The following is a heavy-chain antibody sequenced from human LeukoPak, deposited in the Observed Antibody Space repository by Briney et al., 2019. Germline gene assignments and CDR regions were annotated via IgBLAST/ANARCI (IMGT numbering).Heavy chain of an antibody. J-gene: IGHJ4*02. CDR2: INPNSGST. CDR3: ARSDYYGAGSFDY. V-gene: IGHV1-46*01. D-gene: IGHD3-10*01. CDR1: GYTVTSHY. Sequence: ASMKVSCKASGYTVTSHYIHWVRQAPGQGLEWMGIINPNSGSTGQTQKFQGRVTLTRDTSTSTFYMELSSLRSEDTAMYYCARSDYYGAGSFDYWGQGTLVTVSS.